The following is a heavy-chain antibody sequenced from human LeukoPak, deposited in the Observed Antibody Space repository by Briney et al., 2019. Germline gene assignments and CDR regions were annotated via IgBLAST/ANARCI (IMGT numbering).Heavy chain of an antibody. CDR3: ARGGSGATRDDTFDI. Sequence: PGESLRLSCAASGFTFSSYSINWVREAPGRGLEWVSSISSSSSVIFYSDSLKGRFTISRDNAKNSLYLQMNSLRAEDTDVYYCARGGSGATRDDTFDIWGQGTMVTDSS. CDR2: ISSSSSVI. J-gene: IGHJ3*02. V-gene: IGHV3-21*01. CDR1: GFTFSSYS. D-gene: IGHD3-16*01.